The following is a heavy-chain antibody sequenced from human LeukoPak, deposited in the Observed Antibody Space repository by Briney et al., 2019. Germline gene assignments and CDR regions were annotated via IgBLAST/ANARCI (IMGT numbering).Heavy chain of an antibody. CDR3: AKERSGNSASFDY. V-gene: IGHV3-43*01. CDR1: GFNFDDYG. CDR2: ISWDGDST. J-gene: IGHJ4*02. Sequence: PGGSLRLSCEASGFNFDDYGMDWVRRGPGKGLEWVSRISWDGDSTYYADSVKGRFTISRDNSKNSLYLQMDSLRTGDTAFYFCAKERSGNSASFDYWGQGTLVTVSS. D-gene: IGHD4-23*01.